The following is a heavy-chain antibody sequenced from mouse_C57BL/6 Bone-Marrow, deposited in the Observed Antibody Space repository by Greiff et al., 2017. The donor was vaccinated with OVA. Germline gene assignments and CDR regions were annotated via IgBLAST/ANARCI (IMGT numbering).Heavy chain of an antibody. V-gene: IGHV1-15*01. CDR1: GYTFTDYE. Sequence: VQLKESGAELVRPGASVTLSCKASGYTFTDYEMHWVKQTPVHGLEWIGAIDPETGGTAYNQKFKGKAILTADKSSSTAYMELRSLTSEDSAVYYCTLLRYWYFDVWGTGTTVTVSS. D-gene: IGHD1-1*01. J-gene: IGHJ1*03. CDR3: TLLRYWYFDV. CDR2: IDPETGGT.